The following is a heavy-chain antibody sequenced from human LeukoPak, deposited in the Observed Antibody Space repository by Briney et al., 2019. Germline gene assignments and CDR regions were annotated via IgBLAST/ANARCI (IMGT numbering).Heavy chain of an antibody. Sequence: ASVKVSCKVSGYTLTELSMHWVRQAPGKGLEWMGGFDPEDGETIYAQKFQGRVTMTEDTSTDTAYMELSSLRSEDTAVYYCATGRYYYDGSGYQRDYWGQGTLVTVSS. CDR3: ATGRYYYDGSGYQRDY. D-gene: IGHD3-22*01. V-gene: IGHV1-24*01. CDR2: FDPEDGET. J-gene: IGHJ4*02. CDR1: GYTLTELS.